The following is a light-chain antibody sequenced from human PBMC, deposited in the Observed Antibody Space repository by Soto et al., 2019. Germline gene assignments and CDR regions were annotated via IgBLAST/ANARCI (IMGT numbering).Light chain of an antibody. J-gene: IGLJ3*02. Sequence: QSVLTQPPSVSGAQGQRVTISCTGSSSNIGAGYDVHWYQQLPGTAPKLLVSGDTNRPSGVPDRFSGSKSGTSASLAITGLRAEDEADYYCQSFDSSLSGWVFGGGTKLTVL. V-gene: IGLV1-40*01. CDR1: SSNIGAGYD. CDR2: GDT. CDR3: QSFDSSLSGWV.